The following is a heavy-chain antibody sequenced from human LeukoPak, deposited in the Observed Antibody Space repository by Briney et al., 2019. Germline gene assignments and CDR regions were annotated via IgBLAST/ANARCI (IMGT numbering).Heavy chain of an antibody. Sequence: GGSLRLSCEGSGFTFSSYSMNWVRQAPGKGLEWVSYISRPGNTVYYADSVRGRFAISRDNAKNSLCLQMSSLRDEDTAVYYCAREQGRGSTWYPEYFQPWGQGTLVIVSS. CDR2: ISRPGNTV. CDR3: AREQGRGSTWYPEYFQP. J-gene: IGHJ1*01. CDR1: GFTFSSYS. V-gene: IGHV3-48*02. D-gene: IGHD6-13*01.